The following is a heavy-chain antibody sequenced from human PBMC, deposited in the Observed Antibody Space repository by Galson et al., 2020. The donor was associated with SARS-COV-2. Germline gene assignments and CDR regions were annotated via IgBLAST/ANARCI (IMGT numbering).Heavy chain of an antibody. V-gene: IGHV4-39*07. Sequence: ASETLSLTCTVSGGSISKISYYWGWIRQPPGKGLEWIATIYYTGSTYFNPSPKTTYFNPSLQSRVTISDDTSKNQFSLELTSVTAADTAVYYCARGAGYSFTKGDAFDIWGQGTMVTVSS. CDR3: ARGAGYSFTKGDAFDI. J-gene: IGHJ3*02. CDR2: IYYTGSTYFNPSPKTT. D-gene: IGHD5-18*01. CDR1: GGSISKISYY.